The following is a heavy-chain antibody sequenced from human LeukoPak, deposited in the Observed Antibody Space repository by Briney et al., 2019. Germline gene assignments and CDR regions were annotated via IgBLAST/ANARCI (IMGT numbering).Heavy chain of an antibody. CDR1: GGSISSSSW. CDR2: IYRSGST. J-gene: IGHJ4*02. V-gene: IGHV4-4*02. D-gene: IGHD2-15*01. CDR3: ARDRVGHSAIDY. Sequence: SETLSLTCAVSGGSISSSSWWSWVRQPPGKGLEWIGEIYRSGSTNYNPSLKSRVTISVDKSKNQFSLKLSSVTAADTAVYFCARDRVGHSAIDYWGQGTLVTVSS.